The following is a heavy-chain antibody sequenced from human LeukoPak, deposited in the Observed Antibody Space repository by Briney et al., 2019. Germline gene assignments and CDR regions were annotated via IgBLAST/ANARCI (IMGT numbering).Heavy chain of an antibody. V-gene: IGHV7-4-1*02. CDR1: GYTLTNYA. CDR2: INTNTGDP. D-gene: IGHD3-22*01. J-gene: IGHJ4*02. Sequence: ASVKVSCKASGYTLTNYAMNWVRQAPGQGLEWMGWINTNTGDPTYAQGFTGRFVFSLDTSVSTAYLQISSLKAEDTAVYYCARESPYYYDTPQRGTHEDFDYWGQGTLVTVSS. CDR3: ARESPYYYDTPQRGTHEDFDY.